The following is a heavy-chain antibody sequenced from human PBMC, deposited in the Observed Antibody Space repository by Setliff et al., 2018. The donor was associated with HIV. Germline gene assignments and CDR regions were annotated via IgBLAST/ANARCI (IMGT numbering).Heavy chain of an antibody. V-gene: IGHV1-18*01. J-gene: IGHJ4*02. CDR2: ISAYNGNT. D-gene: IGHD3-9*01. CDR3: ARGSDILTGYPYFDY. Sequence: ASVKVSCKASGYTFTSYGISWVRQAPGQGLEWMGWISAYNGNTNYAQKLQGRVTMTTDTSTSTAYMELGSLRSDDTAVYYCARGSDILTGYPYFDYWGQGTLVTVSS. CDR1: GYTFTSYG.